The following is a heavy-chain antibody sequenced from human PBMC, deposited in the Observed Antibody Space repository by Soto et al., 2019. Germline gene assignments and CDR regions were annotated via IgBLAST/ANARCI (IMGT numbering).Heavy chain of an antibody. CDR2: IYYSGST. J-gene: IGHJ3*02. CDR3: ARVVPAAMLGAFDI. V-gene: IGHV4-31*03. Sequence: SETLSLTCTVSGGSISSGGYYWSWIRQHPGKGLEWIGYIYYSGSTYYNPPLKSRVTISVDTSKNQFSLKLSSVTAADTAVYYCARVVPAAMLGAFDIWGQGTMVT. D-gene: IGHD2-2*01. CDR1: GGSISSGGYY.